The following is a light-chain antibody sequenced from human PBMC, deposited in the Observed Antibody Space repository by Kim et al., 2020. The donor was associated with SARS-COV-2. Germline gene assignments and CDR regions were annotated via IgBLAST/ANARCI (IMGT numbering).Light chain of an antibody. CDR3: QQAYNFPLT. Sequence: ASVGDRVSITCRASQFINNWLAWYQQKPGRAPILLIHSASPLLDGVPSRFTGSGSGTQFTLTISRLEPEDFATYYCQQAYNFPLTFGGGTKVDIK. CDR1: QFINNW. V-gene: IGKV1-12*01. CDR2: SAS. J-gene: IGKJ4*01.